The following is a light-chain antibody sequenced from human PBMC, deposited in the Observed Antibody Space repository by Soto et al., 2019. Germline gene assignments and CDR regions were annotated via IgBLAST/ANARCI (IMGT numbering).Light chain of an antibody. CDR3: CSYADNYPVI. CDR2: DVS. V-gene: IGLV2-11*01. CDR1: SSDVGGYDY. J-gene: IGLJ2*01. Sequence: QSALTQPRSVSGSPGQSVTISCTGTSSDVGGYDYVSWFQQHPGKAPKLMIYDVSKRPSGVPDRFSGSKSGNTASLTISGLQSEDEADYHCCSYADNYPVIFGGGTKLTVL.